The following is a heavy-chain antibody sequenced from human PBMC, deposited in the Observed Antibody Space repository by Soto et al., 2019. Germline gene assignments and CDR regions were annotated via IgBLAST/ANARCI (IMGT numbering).Heavy chain of an antibody. Sequence: LRLSCASSGFTFSNNYSSCIRQSPRKGLEWFSFIYFIGRTDYAYSVKFLFTISIDKSKNTLYLQIDSLSVEDTAVYYCSRARDRYNILYGGNWGPGHLVTVSS. J-gene: IGHJ4*02. CDR3: SRARDRYNILYGGN. CDR1: GFTFSNNY. V-gene: IGHV3-53*01. CDR2: IYFIGRT. D-gene: IGHD1-1*01.